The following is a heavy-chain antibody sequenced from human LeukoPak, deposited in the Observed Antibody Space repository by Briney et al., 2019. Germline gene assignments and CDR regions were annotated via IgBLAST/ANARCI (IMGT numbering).Heavy chain of an antibody. CDR2: INHSGRT. J-gene: IGHJ4*02. V-gene: IGHV4-34*01. CDR1: GGSFSGYY. Sequence: PSETLSLTCAVYGGSFSGYYWNWIRQPPGKGLEWIGEINHSGRTKYNPSLKSRVTISVDTSKNQFSLILSSATAADTAVYYCARGQFQRDYWGQGTLVTVSS. D-gene: IGHD5-24*01. CDR3: ARGQFQRDY.